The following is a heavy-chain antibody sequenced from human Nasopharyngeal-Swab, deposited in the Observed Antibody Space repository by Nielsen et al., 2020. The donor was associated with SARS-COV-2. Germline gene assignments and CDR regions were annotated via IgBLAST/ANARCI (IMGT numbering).Heavy chain of an antibody. CDR3: ARGCGDYSSFDY. J-gene: IGHJ4*02. CDR1: GYTFTSYY. Sequence: ASVKVSCKASGYTFTSYYMYWVRQAPRQGLEWMGIINPSGGSTSYAQKFQGRVTMTRDTSTSTVYMELSSLRSDDTAVYYCARGCGDYSSFDYWGQGTLVTVSS. CDR2: INPSGGST. D-gene: IGHD4-17*01. V-gene: IGHV1-46*01.